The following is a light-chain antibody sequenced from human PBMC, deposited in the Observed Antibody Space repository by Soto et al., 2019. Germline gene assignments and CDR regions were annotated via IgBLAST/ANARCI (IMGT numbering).Light chain of an antibody. J-gene: IGKJ1*01. CDR3: QQYNKGPVT. CDR1: QSVINSY. Sequence: EIVLTQSPATLSLSPGERATLSCRASQSVINSYLAWYQQKLGQAPRLLIYGASTRATGIAARFSGSGSGTEFTLTISSLQSEDFGVYFCQQYNKGPVTFGQGTKVDIK. V-gene: IGKV3-15*01. CDR2: GAS.